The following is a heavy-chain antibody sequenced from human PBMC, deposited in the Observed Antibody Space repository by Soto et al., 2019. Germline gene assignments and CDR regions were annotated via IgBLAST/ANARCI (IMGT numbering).Heavy chain of an antibody. CDR1: GGSISSGDYY. CDR3: ASSIDSSGYYYFDY. Sequence: QVQLQESGPGLVKPSQTLSLTCTVSGGSISSGDYYWSWMRQPPGKGLEWIGYIYYSGSTYYNPSLKSRVTISVDTSKNQFSRKLSSVTAADTAVYYCASSIDSSGYYYFDYWGQGTLVTVSS. D-gene: IGHD3-22*01. V-gene: IGHV4-30-4*01. J-gene: IGHJ4*02. CDR2: IYYSGST.